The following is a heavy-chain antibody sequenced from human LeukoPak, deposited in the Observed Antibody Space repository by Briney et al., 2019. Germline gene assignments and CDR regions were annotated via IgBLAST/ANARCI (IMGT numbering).Heavy chain of an antibody. CDR3: ASNRDLLEWYGF. CDR1: GGSISSSSYY. V-gene: IGHV4-39*01. Sequence: SETLSLTCTVSGGSISSSSYYWGWIRQPPGKGLEWIGSIYYSGSISYNPSLKSRVTISVDTSKNQFSLKLSSVTAADTAVYYCASNRDLLEWYGFWGQGTLVTVSS. D-gene: IGHD3-3*01. CDR2: IYYSGSI. J-gene: IGHJ4*02.